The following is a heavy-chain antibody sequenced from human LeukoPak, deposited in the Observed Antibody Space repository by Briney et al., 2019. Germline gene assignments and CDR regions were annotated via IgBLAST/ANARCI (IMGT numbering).Heavy chain of an antibody. CDR1: GGSIRSGSYY. D-gene: IGHD6-19*01. CDR2: IYTSGST. Sequence: SETLSLTCTVSGGSIRSGSYYWSWIRQPAGKGLEWIGRIYTSGSTNYNPSLKSRVTISVDTSKNQFSLKLSSVTAADTAVYYCALTPSSGWSLDYWGQGTLVTVSS. CDR3: ALTPSSGWSLDY. J-gene: IGHJ4*02. V-gene: IGHV4-61*02.